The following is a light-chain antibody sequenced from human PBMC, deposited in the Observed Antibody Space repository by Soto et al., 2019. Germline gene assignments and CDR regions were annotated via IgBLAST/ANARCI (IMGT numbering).Light chain of an antibody. CDR1: QSISSY. CDR3: QQSYGTPET. V-gene: IGKV1-39*01. CDR2: AAS. Sequence: DLQMTQSPSSLSASVRDRVTITCRASQSISSYLNWYQQKPGKAPKLLIYAASSLQSGVPSRFSGRGSGTDFPLTISSLQPEDFATYYCQQSYGTPETFGLGTKVEIK. J-gene: IGKJ1*01.